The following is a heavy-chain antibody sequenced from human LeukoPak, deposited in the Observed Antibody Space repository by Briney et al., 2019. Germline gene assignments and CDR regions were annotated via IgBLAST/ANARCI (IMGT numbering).Heavy chain of an antibody. Sequence: GASVKVSCKASGYTFTSYGISWVRQAPGQGLEWMGWISAYNGNTNYAQKLQGRVTMTTDTSTSTAYMELRSLRSDDTAVYYCARELYSYGSLGIDYWGQGTLVTVSS. V-gene: IGHV1-18*01. CDR1: GYTFTSYG. CDR2: ISAYNGNT. D-gene: IGHD5-18*01. CDR3: ARELYSYGSLGIDY. J-gene: IGHJ4*02.